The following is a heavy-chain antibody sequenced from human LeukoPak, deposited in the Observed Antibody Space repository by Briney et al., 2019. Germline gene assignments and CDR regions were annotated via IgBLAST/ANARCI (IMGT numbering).Heavy chain of an antibody. V-gene: IGHV4-39*01. J-gene: IGHJ4*02. D-gene: IGHD1-26*01. Sequence: SETLSLTCTVSGGSISRSTYYWGWIRQPPGKGLEWIGSIYYSGSTYYNPSLKSRVTISVDSSKNQFSLKLNSVTAADTAVYYCVRQAGSFHPPQTFDYWGQGTLVTVSS. CDR3: VRQAGSFHPPQTFDY. CDR2: IYYSGST. CDR1: GGSISRSTYY.